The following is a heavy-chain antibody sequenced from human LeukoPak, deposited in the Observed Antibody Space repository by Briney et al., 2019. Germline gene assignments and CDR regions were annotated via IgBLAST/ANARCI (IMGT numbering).Heavy chain of an antibody. CDR1: GYTFTSYA. CDR2: INTNTGNP. J-gene: IGHJ3*02. Sequence: ASVKVSCKASGYTFTSYAMNWVRQAPGQGLERMGWINTNTGNPTYAQGFTGRFVFSLDTSVSTAYLQTSSLKAEDTAVYYCARDTIIGYCSGGSCYRKRRAFDIWGQGTMVTVSS. D-gene: IGHD2-15*01. V-gene: IGHV7-4-1*02. CDR3: ARDTIIGYCSGGSCYRKRRAFDI.